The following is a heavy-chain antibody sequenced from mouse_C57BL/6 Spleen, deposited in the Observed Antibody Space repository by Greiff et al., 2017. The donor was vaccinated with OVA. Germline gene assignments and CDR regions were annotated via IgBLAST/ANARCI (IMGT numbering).Heavy chain of an antibody. V-gene: IGHV1-50*01. J-gene: IGHJ2*01. D-gene: IGHD3-2*02. CDR3: ARASRTSPSGYHFDD. Sequence: VQLQQPGAELVKPGASVKLSCKASGYTFTSYWMQWVKQRPGQGLEWIGEIDPSDSYTNYNQKFKGKGTLTVDTSSSTAYMQLISLTSEDSAVYYCARASRTSPSGYHFDDWGQGTTLTVSS. CDR1: GYTFTSYW. CDR2: IDPSDSYT.